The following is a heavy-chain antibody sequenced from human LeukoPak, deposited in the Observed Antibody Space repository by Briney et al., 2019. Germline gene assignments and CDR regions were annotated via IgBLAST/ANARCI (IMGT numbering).Heavy chain of an antibody. J-gene: IGHJ4*02. CDR2: ISGSGGST. D-gene: IGHD3-3*01. CDR3: AKDLRDFWSGYYDY. Sequence: PGGSLRLSCAASGFTFSNYAMSWVRQAPGKGLEWVSAISGSGGSTYYADPVKGRFTISRDNSKNTLYLQMNSLRAEDTAVYYCAKDLRDFWSGYYDYWGQGTLVTVSS. V-gene: IGHV3-23*01. CDR1: GFTFSNYA.